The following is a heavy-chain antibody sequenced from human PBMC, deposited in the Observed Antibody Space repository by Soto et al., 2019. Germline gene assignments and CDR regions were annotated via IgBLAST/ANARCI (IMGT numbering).Heavy chain of an antibody. J-gene: IGHJ3*02. CDR2: IYWDDDK. D-gene: IGHD3-22*01. CDR1: GFSLSTSGVG. Sequence: QITLKESGPTLVKPTQTLTLTCTFSGFSLSTSGVGVGWIRQPPGKALEWLALIYWDDDKRYSPSLKSRLTITKDTSKNQVVLTMTNMDPGDTATYYCAHLTYFYDSSGGVDAFDIWGQGTMVTVSS. V-gene: IGHV2-5*02. CDR3: AHLTYFYDSSGGVDAFDI.